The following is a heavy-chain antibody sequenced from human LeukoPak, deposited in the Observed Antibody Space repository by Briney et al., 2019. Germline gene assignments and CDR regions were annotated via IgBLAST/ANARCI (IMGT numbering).Heavy chain of an antibody. CDR2: INPTGGRA. D-gene: IGHD3-10*01. CDR3: AREYHASGSYAEGKLDY. J-gene: IGHJ4*02. CDR1: AYTFISYY. Sequence: ALVKVSCKASAYTFISYYIHWVREAPGQGLEWMGFINPTGGRATYPQKFKGKVTMTRDTSTSTVYMELSSLTSADTAKYYCAREYHASGSYAEGKLDYWGQGTLVTVSS. V-gene: IGHV1-46*03.